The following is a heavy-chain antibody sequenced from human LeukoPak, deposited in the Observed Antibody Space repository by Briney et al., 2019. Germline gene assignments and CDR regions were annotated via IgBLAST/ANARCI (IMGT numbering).Heavy chain of an antibody. D-gene: IGHD1-1*01. CDR1: GYSFTSYW. Sequence: PGESLKISCKGSGYSFTSYWIGWVRQMPGKGLEWMGIMYPGESDTRYSPSFQGQVTISTDKSISTAYLQWSSLQASDTAMYYCARVQTGTGSFDYWGQGTLVTVSS. J-gene: IGHJ4*02. CDR3: ARVQTGTGSFDY. V-gene: IGHV5-51*01. CDR2: MYPGESDT.